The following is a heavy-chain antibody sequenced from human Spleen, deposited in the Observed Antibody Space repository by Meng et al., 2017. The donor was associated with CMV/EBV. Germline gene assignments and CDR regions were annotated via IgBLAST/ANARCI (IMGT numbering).Heavy chain of an antibody. D-gene: IGHD5-18*01. CDR3: AKDLRYSYGYIDY. V-gene: IGHV3-23*01. J-gene: IGHJ4*02. Sequence: GESLKISCAASGFTFSSYAMSWVRQAPGKGLEWVSAISGNGGSTYYADSVKGRFTISRDNSKNTLYLQMNSLRAEDTAVYYCAKDLRYSYGYIDYWGQGTLVTVSS. CDR2: ISGNGGST. CDR1: GFTFSSYA.